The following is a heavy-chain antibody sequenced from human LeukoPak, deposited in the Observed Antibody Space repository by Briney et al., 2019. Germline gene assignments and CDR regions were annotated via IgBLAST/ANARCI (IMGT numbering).Heavy chain of an antibody. J-gene: IGHJ6*02. CDR1: GGTFSSYA. CDR2: IIPIFGTA. D-gene: IGHD2-2*01. V-gene: IGHV1-69*13. CDR3: ASPRHCSSTSCRNYYYYGMDV. Sequence: SVKVSCKASGGTFSSYAISWVRQAPGQGLEWMGGIIPIFGTANYAQKFQGRVTITADESTSTAYMELSSLRSEDTAVYYCASPRHCSSTSCRNYYYYGMDVWGQGTTVTVSS.